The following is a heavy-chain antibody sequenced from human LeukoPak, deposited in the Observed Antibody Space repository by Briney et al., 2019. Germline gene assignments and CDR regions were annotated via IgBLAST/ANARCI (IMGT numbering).Heavy chain of an antibody. CDR2: IYPGDSDT. Sequence: GESLKISCKGSGYSFTSYWIGWVRQIPGKGLEWMGIIYPGDSDTRYSPSFQGQVTISADKSISTAYLQWSSPKASDTAMYYCARGYYDILTGYNWFDPWGQGTLVTVSS. D-gene: IGHD3-9*01. J-gene: IGHJ5*02. V-gene: IGHV5-51*01. CDR3: ARGYYDILTGYNWFDP. CDR1: GYSFTSYW.